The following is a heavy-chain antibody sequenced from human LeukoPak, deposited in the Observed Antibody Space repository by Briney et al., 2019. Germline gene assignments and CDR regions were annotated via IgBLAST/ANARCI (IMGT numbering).Heavy chain of an antibody. CDR1: GYTFTSYG. CDR3: ARVSDYGSGSREGDY. CDR2: ISAYNGNT. D-gene: IGHD3-10*01. J-gene: IGHJ4*02. V-gene: IGHV1-18*01. Sequence: GPSVKVSCKASGYTFTSYGISWVRQAPGQGLEWMGWISAYNGNTNYAQKLQGRVTMTTDTSTSTAYMELRSLRSEDTAVYYCARVSDYGSGSREGDYWGQGTLVTVSS.